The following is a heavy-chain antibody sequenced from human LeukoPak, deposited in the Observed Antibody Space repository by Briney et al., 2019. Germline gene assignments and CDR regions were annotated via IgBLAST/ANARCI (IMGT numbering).Heavy chain of an antibody. CDR1: GGSISSGGYY. CDR2: VYYSGST. Sequence: SETLSLTCTVSGGSISSGGYYWSWIRQPPGKGLEWIAYVYYSGSTYYNPSLKSRLTISVDTSKNQFSLKLNSVTAADTAVYYCARGGGGSSTVTTYWFDPWGQGALVTVSS. D-gene: IGHD4-17*01. V-gene: IGHV4-30-4*08. J-gene: IGHJ5*02. CDR3: ARGGGGSSTVTTYWFDP.